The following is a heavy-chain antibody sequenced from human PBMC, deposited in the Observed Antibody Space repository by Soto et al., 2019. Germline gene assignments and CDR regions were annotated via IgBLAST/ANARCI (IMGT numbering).Heavy chain of an antibody. CDR2: INHSGST. Sequence: SETLSLTCAVYGGSFSGYYWSWIRQPPGKGLEWIGEINHSGSTNYNPSLKSRVTISLDKSENQFSLKVTSLTAADTAVYYCASRDPGTSVDYWGQGTLVTVSS. J-gene: IGHJ4*02. V-gene: IGHV4-34*01. D-gene: IGHD1-7*01. CDR1: GGSFSGYY. CDR3: ASRDPGTSVDY.